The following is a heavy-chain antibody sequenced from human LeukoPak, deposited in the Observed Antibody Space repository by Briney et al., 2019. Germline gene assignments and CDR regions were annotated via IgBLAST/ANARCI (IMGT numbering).Heavy chain of an antibody. Sequence: SETLSLTCTVSGGSLSVYYWSWIRPPPGKGLEWIGYIYNSGSTNYNPSLKSRLTISVDTSKNQFSLKLSSVTAADTAVYYCARDRELGYWGQGTLVTVSS. D-gene: IGHD3-10*01. CDR1: GGSLSVYY. CDR3: ARDRELGY. V-gene: IGHV4-59*01. J-gene: IGHJ4*02. CDR2: IYNSGST.